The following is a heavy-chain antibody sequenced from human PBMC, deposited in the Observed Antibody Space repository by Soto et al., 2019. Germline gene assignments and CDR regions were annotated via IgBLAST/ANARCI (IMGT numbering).Heavy chain of an antibody. Sequence: GGSLRLSCAASGFTFSSYSMNWVRQAPGKGLEWVSYISSSSSTIYYADSVKGRFTISRDNAKNSLYLQMNSLRAEDTAVYYCARAPDIVVVVAADRRFFAYWGQGTRVTVSS. V-gene: IGHV3-48*01. D-gene: IGHD2-15*01. CDR1: GFTFSSYS. J-gene: IGHJ4*02. CDR2: ISSSSSTI. CDR3: ARAPDIVVVVAADRRFFAY.